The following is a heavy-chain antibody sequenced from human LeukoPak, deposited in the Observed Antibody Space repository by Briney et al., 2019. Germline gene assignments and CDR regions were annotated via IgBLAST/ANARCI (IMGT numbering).Heavy chain of an antibody. V-gene: IGHV1-18*01. J-gene: IGHJ6*02. Sequence: ASVKVSCKASGYTFTSYGISWVRQAPGQGLEWMGWISAYNGNTNYVQNLQGRVTMTTDTATSTAYMELRSLRSDDSAVYYCARDLDKLSRASRTHYYYYNMDVWGQGTTVTVSS. D-gene: IGHD3-16*02. CDR2: ISAYNGNT. CDR3: ARDLDKLSRASRTHYYYYNMDV. CDR1: GYTFTSYG.